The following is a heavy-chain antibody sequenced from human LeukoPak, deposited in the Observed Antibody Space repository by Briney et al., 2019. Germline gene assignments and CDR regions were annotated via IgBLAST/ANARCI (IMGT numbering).Heavy chain of an antibody. CDR3: ARFIGPAAMYYFDY. Sequence: GESLKISCKGSGYSFTSYWIGWVRQMPGKGLGWMGIIYPGDSDTRYSTSFQGKVTISADKSISTAYLQWSSLKASDTAMYYCARFIGPAAMYYFDYWGQGTLVTVSS. J-gene: IGHJ4*02. V-gene: IGHV5-51*01. CDR1: GYSFTSYW. CDR2: IYPGDSDT. D-gene: IGHD2-2*01.